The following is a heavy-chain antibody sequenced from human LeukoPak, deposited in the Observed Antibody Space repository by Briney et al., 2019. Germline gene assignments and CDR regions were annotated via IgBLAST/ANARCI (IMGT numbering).Heavy chain of an antibody. V-gene: IGHV1-2*02. CDR1: GYTFTGYY. J-gene: IGHJ4*02. Sequence: WASVKVSCKASGYTFTGYYMHWVRQAPGQGLEWMGWINPNSGGTNYALKFQGRVTMTRDTSISTAYMEMSRLRSDDTAVYYCARAENIVVVPAAIPYDYWGQGTLVTVSS. CDR3: ARAENIVVVPAAIPYDY. D-gene: IGHD2-2*02. CDR2: INPNSGGT.